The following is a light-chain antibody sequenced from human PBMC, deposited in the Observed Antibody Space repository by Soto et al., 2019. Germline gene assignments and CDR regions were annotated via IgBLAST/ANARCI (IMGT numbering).Light chain of an antibody. CDR3: QQYGSSPLT. V-gene: IGKV3-20*01. Sequence: EVVMTQSPATLSVSPGERATLSCRASQSVTSSHLAWYQQKPGQAPRLLIYGASSRATGIPDRFSGSGSGTDFTLTIRRLEPEDFAVYYCQQYGSSPLTFGGGTKVEIK. CDR2: GAS. J-gene: IGKJ4*01. CDR1: QSVTSSH.